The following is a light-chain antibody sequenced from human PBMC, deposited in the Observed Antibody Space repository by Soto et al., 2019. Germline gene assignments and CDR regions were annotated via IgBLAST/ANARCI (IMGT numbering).Light chain of an antibody. Sequence: DIQMTQSPSSLSASVGDTVTITCRASQGIIDYLAWYQQKPGKVPKLLIYAASTLQTGVPYRFSGSGAGTDFTLTISSLQPEDVGTYYCQKYDTAPQTFGQGTRVEIK. J-gene: IGKJ1*01. V-gene: IGKV1-27*01. CDR3: QKYDTAPQT. CDR2: AAS. CDR1: QGIIDY.